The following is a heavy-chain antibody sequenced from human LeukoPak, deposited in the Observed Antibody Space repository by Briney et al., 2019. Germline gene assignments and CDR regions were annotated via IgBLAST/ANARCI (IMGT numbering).Heavy chain of an antibody. CDR3: ARDRHRSHYYDSSGDAFDI. CDR1: GGSFSGYY. J-gene: IGHJ3*02. D-gene: IGHD3-22*01. Sequence: SETLSLTCAVYGGSFSGYYWSWIRQPPGMGLEWIGEINHSGSTNYNPSLKSRVTISVDTSKNQFSLKLSSVTAADTAVYYCARDRHRSHYYDSSGDAFDIWGQGTMVTVSS. V-gene: IGHV4-34*01. CDR2: INHSGST.